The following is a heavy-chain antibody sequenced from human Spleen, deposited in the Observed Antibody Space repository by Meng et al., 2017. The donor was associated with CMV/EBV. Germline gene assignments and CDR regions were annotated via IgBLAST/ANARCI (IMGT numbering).Heavy chain of an antibody. Sequence: GGSLRLSCAASGFNVTSSYMSWVRQAPGKGLVWVSRINSDGSSTSYADSVKGRFTISRDNAKNTLYLQMNSLRAEDTAVYYCARVLELPPYYYGMDVWGQGTTVTVSS. J-gene: IGHJ6*02. CDR3: ARVLELPPYYYGMDV. V-gene: IGHV3-74*01. D-gene: IGHD1-7*01. CDR2: INSDGSST. CDR1: GFNVTSSY.